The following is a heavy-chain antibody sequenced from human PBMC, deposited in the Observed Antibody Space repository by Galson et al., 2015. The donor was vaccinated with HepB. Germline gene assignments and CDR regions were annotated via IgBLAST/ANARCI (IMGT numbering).Heavy chain of an antibody. D-gene: IGHD6-13*01. CDR1: GFTFSSYG. J-gene: IGHJ6*02. CDR2: IWYDGSNK. CDR3: AREGGQQLIYGMDV. Sequence: SLRLSCAASGFTFSSYGMHWVRQAPGKGLEWVAVIWYDGSNKYYADSVKGRFTISRDNSKNTLYLQMNSLRAEDTAVYYCAREGGQQLIYGMDVWGQGTTVTVSS. V-gene: IGHV3-33*01.